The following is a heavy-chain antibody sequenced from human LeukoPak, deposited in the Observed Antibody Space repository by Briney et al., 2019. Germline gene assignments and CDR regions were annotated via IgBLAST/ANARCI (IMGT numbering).Heavy chain of an antibody. Sequence: PGGSLRLSCAASGFTFSSYSMNWVRQAPGKGLEWVSSISSSSSYIYYADSVKGRFTISRDNAKNSLYLQMNSLRAEDTAVYYCARDSGYSSSWYRRYYYYMDVWGKGTTVTISS. D-gene: IGHD6-13*01. V-gene: IGHV3-21*01. CDR2: ISSSSSYI. J-gene: IGHJ6*03. CDR3: ARDSGYSSSWYRRYYYYMDV. CDR1: GFTFSSYS.